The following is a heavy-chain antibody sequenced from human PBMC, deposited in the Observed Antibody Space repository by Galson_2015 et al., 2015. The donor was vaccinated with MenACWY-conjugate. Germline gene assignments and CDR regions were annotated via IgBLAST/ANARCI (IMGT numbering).Heavy chain of an antibody. CDR1: GGSISSTTYY. V-gene: IGHV4-39*07. CDR2: IYYSGGT. CDR3: ARDRWGYWFDP. D-gene: IGHD2-21*01. Sequence: ETLSLTCTVSGGSISSTTYYWGWIRQPPGEGLEWIGSIYYSGGTYYNPSLRIRVTMSVDTSKNQFSLKLSSVTAADAAVYYCARDRWGYWFDPWGQGTRVTVSS. J-gene: IGHJ5*02.